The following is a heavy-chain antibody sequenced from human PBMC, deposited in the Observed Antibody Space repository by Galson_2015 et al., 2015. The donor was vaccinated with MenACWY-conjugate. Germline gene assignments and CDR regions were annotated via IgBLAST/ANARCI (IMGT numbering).Heavy chain of an antibody. CDR1: GFTFSSYS. D-gene: IGHD2-21*02. Sequence: LRLSCAASGFTFSSYSMNWVRQAPGKGLEWVSYISSSSSTIYYADSVKGRFTISRDNAKNSLYLQMNSLRAEDTAVYYCARGRHIVVVTAIHAFDIWGQGTMVTVSS. CDR3: ARGRHIVVVTAIHAFDI. J-gene: IGHJ3*02. V-gene: IGHV3-48*01. CDR2: ISSSSSTI.